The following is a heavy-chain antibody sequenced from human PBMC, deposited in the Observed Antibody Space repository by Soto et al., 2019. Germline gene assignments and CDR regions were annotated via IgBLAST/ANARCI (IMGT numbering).Heavy chain of an antibody. J-gene: IGHJ4*02. Sequence: QVQLVQSGAEVQRPGSSVKVSCEASGGTFSSLGFTWVRQAPGQGLEWMGGIIPISGRTTFAPKFLGRVTITADESTRTTYMELTALTSDDTAIYYSATRGTQGRWLEFADYWGQGTLVTVSS. CDR2: IIPISGRT. V-gene: IGHV1-69*01. CDR3: ATRGTQGRWLEFADY. D-gene: IGHD5-12*01. CDR1: GGTFSSLG.